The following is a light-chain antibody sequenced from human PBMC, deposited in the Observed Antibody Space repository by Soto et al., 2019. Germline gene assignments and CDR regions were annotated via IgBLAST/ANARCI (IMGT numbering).Light chain of an antibody. J-gene: IGKJ1*01. CDR3: LLDYAYFWA. V-gene: IGKV1-6*01. CDR2: AAS. CDR1: QGIRSA. Sequence: AIQVTQSPSSLSASVGDRVPITCRTSQGIRSALGWYQQKPGKVPKLLIYAASTLQSGVPSRFSGSGSGRDFTLTISSLQPEDFATYYCLLDYAYFWAFGQGTKVEIK.